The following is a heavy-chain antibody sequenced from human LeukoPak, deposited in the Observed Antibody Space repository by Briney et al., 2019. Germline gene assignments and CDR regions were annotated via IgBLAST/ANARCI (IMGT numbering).Heavy chain of an antibody. Sequence: GGSLSFSVAASELSSAMTWFRKAQGRGLEWVSSLSGSDGKPYYADSVKGRFTVSRDNSRSTLFLQMNSLRAEDTAVYYCTSGTYCNYWGQGTLVTVSS. J-gene: IGHJ4*02. D-gene: IGHD1-26*01. CDR1: ELSSA. CDR3: TSGTYCNY. CDR2: LSGSDGKP. V-gene: IGHV3-23*01.